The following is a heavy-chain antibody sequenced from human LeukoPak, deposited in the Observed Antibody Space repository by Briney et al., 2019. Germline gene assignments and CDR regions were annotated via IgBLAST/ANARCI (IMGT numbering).Heavy chain of an antibody. CDR1: GYTFTGYY. CDR3: ARDFSHWNSDTGGPTPMYFFDY. V-gene: IGHV1-46*01. Sequence: SVKVSCKASGYTFTGYYMHWVRQAPGQGLEWMGIINPSGGSTTYAQKFKGRVTMTRDTSTSTVYMEVSSLRSEDTAVYYCARDFSHWNSDTGGPTPMYFFDYWGQGTLVTVSS. J-gene: IGHJ4*02. CDR2: INPSGGST. D-gene: IGHD2-8*02.